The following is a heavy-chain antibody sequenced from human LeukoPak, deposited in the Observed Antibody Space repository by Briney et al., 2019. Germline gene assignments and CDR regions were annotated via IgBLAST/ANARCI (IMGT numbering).Heavy chain of an antibody. CDR1: GFTFSTYS. J-gene: IGHJ4*02. V-gene: IGHV3-21*01. CDR2: ISNSGDYM. Sequence: GGSLRLSCAASGFTFSTYSMNWVRQAPGKGLEWVSFISNSGDYMYYADSVKGRFSISRDNAKNSLFLQMNSLRAEDTAVYYCAKGITVGGRGTLVTVSS. D-gene: IGHD3-10*01. CDR3: AKGITV.